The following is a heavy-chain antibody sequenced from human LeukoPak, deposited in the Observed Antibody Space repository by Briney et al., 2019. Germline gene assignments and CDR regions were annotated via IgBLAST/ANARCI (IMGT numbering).Heavy chain of an antibody. CDR1: GFTFSSYA. D-gene: IGHD3-10*01. Sequence: GASLRLSCSASGFTFSSYAMHWVRQAPGKGLEYVSAISSNGGSTYYADSVKGRFTISRDNSKNTLYLQMSSLRAEDTAVYYCVKMEPTMVCDRSGSETFNVYWGQGTLVTVYS. J-gene: IGHJ4*02. V-gene: IGHV3-64D*06. CDR3: VKMEPTMVCDRSGSETFNVY. CDR2: ISSNGGST.